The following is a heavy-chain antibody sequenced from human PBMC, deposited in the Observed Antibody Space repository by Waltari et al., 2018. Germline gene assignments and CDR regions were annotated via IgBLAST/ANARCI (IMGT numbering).Heavy chain of an antibody. Sequence: EVRLAESGGGLVKPGGSLRLYCKASGLDFSDYDMNWVRQAPGPWLDLVSSIGGTHSNIVYPDSVQGRFTVSRENAKNSLYLQMDNLRAEDSGLYFCTRDLYGSGGDWFDPWGQGTLVTVSS. CDR2: IGGTHSNI. D-gene: IGHD3-10*01. CDR1: GLDFSDYD. J-gene: IGHJ5*02. V-gene: IGHV3-21*03. CDR3: TRDLYGSGGDWFDP.